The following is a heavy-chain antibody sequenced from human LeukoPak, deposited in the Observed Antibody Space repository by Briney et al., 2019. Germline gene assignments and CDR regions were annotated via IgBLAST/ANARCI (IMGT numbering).Heavy chain of an antibody. Sequence: GGSLRLSCAASGFTFSSYGMHWVRQAPGKGLEWVAVISYDGSNKYYADSVKGRFTISRDNSKNTLYLQMNSLRAEDTAVYYCAKPRALYSSGWYNAFDIWGQGTMVTVSS. V-gene: IGHV3-30*18. J-gene: IGHJ3*02. D-gene: IGHD6-19*01. CDR1: GFTFSSYG. CDR2: ISYDGSNK. CDR3: AKPRALYSSGWYNAFDI.